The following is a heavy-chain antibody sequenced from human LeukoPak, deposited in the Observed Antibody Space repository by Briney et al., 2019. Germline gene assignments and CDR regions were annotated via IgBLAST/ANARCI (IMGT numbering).Heavy chain of an antibody. D-gene: IGHD3-22*01. V-gene: IGHV4-39*01. CDR2: IHHSGNT. CDR3: ARHEGSYYDKSGYTFDY. J-gene: IGHJ4*02. Sequence: SDTLSLTCTVPAGSVNSGSYYWGWIRQPPGKGLEWIGSIHHSGNTYYNASLKSRVTISVDTSKNQFFLKLSSVTAADGAVYYCARHEGSYYDKSGYTFDYWGQGTLVTVSS. CDR1: AGSVNSGSYY.